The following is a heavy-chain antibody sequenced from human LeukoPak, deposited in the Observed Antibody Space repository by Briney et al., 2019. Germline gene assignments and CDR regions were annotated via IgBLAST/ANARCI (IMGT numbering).Heavy chain of an antibody. J-gene: IGHJ6*02. V-gene: IGHV3-64D*06. CDR2: ISNNGGTT. CDR1: GFTFSSYA. D-gene: IGHD3-10*01. CDR3: VRSSGSMDV. Sequence: GGSLRLSCSASGFTFSSYAMHWVRQAPGKGLEYVSAISNNGGTTYYADSVKGRFTISRDNSKNTLYLQMSSLRPEDTAVYYCVRSSGSMDVWGQGTTVTVSS.